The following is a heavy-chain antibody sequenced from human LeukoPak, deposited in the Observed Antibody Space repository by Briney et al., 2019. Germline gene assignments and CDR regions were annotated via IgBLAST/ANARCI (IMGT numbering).Heavy chain of an antibody. CDR2: ISDNEGST. V-gene: IGHV3-23*01. J-gene: IGHJ4*02. CDR1: GVTFNYYA. Sequence: GGSLRLSCAASGVTFNYYAMSWVRQPPGKGLEWVSGISDNEGSTYYTDSVKGRFTISREHPKPTVHLPMHNLRPDDTAVYFCARHDSFIPYWGQGTLVTVSS. D-gene: IGHD5-18*01. CDR3: ARHDSFIPY.